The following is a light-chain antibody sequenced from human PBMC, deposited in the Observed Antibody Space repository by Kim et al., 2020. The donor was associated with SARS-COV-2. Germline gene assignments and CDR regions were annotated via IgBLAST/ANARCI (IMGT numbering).Light chain of an antibody. Sequence: QSALTQPASVSGSPGQSITISCTGTSTDIGRYIYVSWYQQHPGKAPKLMIYGVSNRPSGVSNRFSGSKSGNTASLTISGLQAEDEADYYCSSYSSSTAYVFGAGTKVSVL. CDR2: GVS. V-gene: IGLV2-14*03. CDR1: STDIGRYIY. J-gene: IGLJ1*01. CDR3: SSYSSSTAYV.